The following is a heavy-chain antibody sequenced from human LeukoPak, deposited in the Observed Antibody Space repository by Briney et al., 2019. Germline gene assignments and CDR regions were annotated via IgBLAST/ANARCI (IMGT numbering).Heavy chain of an antibody. Sequence: PGGSLRLSCAASGFTFSSYAIHWVRQAPGKGLEWVAVISNDGSNKYYADSVKGRFTISRDNSKNTLYLQMNSLRAEDTAVYYCARDPAYDIKGTMDVWGKGTTVTVSS. J-gene: IGHJ6*03. D-gene: IGHD3-22*01. V-gene: IGHV3-30*04. CDR3: ARDPAYDIKGTMDV. CDR1: GFTFSSYA. CDR2: ISNDGSNK.